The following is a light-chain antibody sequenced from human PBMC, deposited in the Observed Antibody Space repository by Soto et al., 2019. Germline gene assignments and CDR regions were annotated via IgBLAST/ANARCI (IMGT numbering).Light chain of an antibody. CDR1: SSDVGGYNY. V-gene: IGLV2-14*01. Sequence: QSALTQPASVSGSPGQSITISCTGTSSDVGGYNYVSWFQQYPGKAPKLMIFEVSNRPSGVSNRFSGSKSGNTASLTISGLQAEDEGHYYCSSYTSSSPHVFGGGTKLTVL. J-gene: IGLJ2*01. CDR2: EVS. CDR3: SSYTSSSPHV.